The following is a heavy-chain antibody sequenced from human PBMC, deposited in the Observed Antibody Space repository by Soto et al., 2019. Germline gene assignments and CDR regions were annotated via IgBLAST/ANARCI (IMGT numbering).Heavy chain of an antibody. J-gene: IGHJ5*02. V-gene: IGHV3-7*01. Sequence: GGSLRLSCAVSGFTFRNYWMNWARQAPGKGPEWVASIKPDGSEKFYVDSVKGRFTISRDNAKNSLYLQMNSLSAEDTAVYYCSTYKGPYCSGTNCLGFDPWGQGTLVTVSS. CDR1: GFTFRNYW. CDR2: IKPDGSEK. CDR3: STYKGPYCSGTNCLGFDP. D-gene: IGHD2-2*01.